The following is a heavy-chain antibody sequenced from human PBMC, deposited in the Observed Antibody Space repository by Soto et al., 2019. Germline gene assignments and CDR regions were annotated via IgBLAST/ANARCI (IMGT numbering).Heavy chain of an antibody. Sequence: SETLSLTCTVCGGSVSNSNYYWGWIRQSPGKGLEWIGSVYYRGRSYSKSSVKSRVTISVDTSKNQFSLNLNSVTASDTAVYFCVSQRTSVLTQAYFDYWGPGALVTVSS. CDR3: VSQRTSVLTQAYFDY. V-gene: IGHV4-39*01. CDR2: VYYRGRS. CDR1: GGSVSNSNYY. D-gene: IGHD2-8*01. J-gene: IGHJ4*02.